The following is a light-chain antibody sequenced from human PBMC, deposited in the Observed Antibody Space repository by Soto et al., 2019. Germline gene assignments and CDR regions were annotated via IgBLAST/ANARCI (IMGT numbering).Light chain of an antibody. Sequence: IRESRATLSVSPGESDTLSCGASQSVSSNLAGYQQKPGQAPSLLIYAASTRATGIPARFSGSGSGTEFTLTISSLQSEDFAVYYCQQYHIWPLTFCGGTKVDI. CDR2: AAS. J-gene: IGKJ4*01. CDR3: QQYHIWPLT. CDR1: QSVSSN. V-gene: IGKV3-15*01.